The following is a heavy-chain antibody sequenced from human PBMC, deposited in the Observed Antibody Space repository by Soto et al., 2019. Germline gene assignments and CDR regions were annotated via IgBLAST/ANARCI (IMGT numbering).Heavy chain of an antibody. D-gene: IGHD6-13*01. CDR3: ARPRGIRDAFDI. CDR1: GFTFSSYE. J-gene: IGHJ3*02. Sequence: EVLLVESGGGLVQPGGSLRLSCAASGFTFSSYEVNWVRQAPGKGLEWISYITGSGSTIYYADSVKGRFTISRDNAKNLVYLHMNSLRAEDTGVYYCARPRGIRDAFDIWGQGTMVSVSS. V-gene: IGHV3-48*03. CDR2: ITGSGSTI.